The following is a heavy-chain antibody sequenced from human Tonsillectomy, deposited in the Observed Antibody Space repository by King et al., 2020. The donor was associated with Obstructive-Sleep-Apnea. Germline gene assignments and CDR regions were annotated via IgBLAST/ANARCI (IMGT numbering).Heavy chain of an antibody. D-gene: IGHD3-10*01. Sequence: QLQESGPGLVKPSETLSLTCTVSGGSIRTYYWSWIRQPPGKGLEWIGDIYYSGSTNYNPSLKSRVTISVDTSKNQFSLKLSAVTAADTAVYYCARGGEPEYFQHWGQGTLVTVSS. J-gene: IGHJ1*01. CDR2: IYYSGST. CDR3: ARGGEPEYFQH. CDR1: GGSIRTYY. V-gene: IGHV4-59*01.